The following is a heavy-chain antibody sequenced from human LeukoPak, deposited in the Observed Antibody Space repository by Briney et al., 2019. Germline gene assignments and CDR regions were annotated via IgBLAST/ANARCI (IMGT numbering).Heavy chain of an antibody. CDR2: IDANSGAT. Sequence: GASVKVSCKASGYTFTGYYIHWVRQAPVQGLEWMGWIDANSGATNFPEKFQGRVTMTRDTSISTAYLELSRLRSDDTAVYYCARGIYARAATGFQDWGQGSLVTISS. V-gene: IGHV1-2*02. CDR3: ARGIYARAATGFQD. J-gene: IGHJ1*01. CDR1: GYTFTGYY. D-gene: IGHD2-15*01.